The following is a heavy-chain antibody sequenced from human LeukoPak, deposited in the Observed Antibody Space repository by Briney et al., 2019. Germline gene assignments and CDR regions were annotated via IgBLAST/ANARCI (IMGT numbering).Heavy chain of an antibody. CDR1: GFTFRSYS. Sequence: GGSLRLSCVASGFTFRSYSMHWVRQAPGQGLEWLSGISNTGRDTNYADSLKGRLTISRDNSKNTVFLQMNSLRAEDTAEYFCAHQVPPNDEYFDHWGQGTLVTVSS. V-gene: IGHV3-23*01. J-gene: IGHJ1*01. CDR2: ISNTGRDT. CDR3: AHQVPPNDEYFDH.